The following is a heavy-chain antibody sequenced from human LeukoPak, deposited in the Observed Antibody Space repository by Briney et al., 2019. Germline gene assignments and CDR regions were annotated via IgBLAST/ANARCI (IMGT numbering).Heavy chain of an antibody. Sequence: SETLSLTCTVSGGSISSSSYYWGWIRQPPGKGLEWIGSIYYSGSTYYNPSLKSRVTISVDTSKNQFSLKLSSVTAADTAVYYCARDGDILTGCLFDYWGQGTLVTVSS. D-gene: IGHD3-9*01. CDR1: GGSISSSSYY. CDR2: IYYSGST. V-gene: IGHV4-39*07. J-gene: IGHJ4*02. CDR3: ARDGDILTGCLFDY.